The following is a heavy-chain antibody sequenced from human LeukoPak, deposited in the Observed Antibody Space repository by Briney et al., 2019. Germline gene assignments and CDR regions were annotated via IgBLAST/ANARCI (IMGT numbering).Heavy chain of an antibody. CDR1: GGSISSYY. Sequence: PSETLSLTCTVSGGSISSYYWSWIRQPRGKRLEWIGHINYSGSTNYNPSLKSRVTISVDTSKNQFSLKLSSVTAADTAVYYCASRSSIWSGYQDTLYYFDSWGQGTLVTVSS. CDR3: ASRSSIWSGYQDTLYYFDS. V-gene: IGHV4-59*01. J-gene: IGHJ4*02. D-gene: IGHD3-3*01. CDR2: INYSGST.